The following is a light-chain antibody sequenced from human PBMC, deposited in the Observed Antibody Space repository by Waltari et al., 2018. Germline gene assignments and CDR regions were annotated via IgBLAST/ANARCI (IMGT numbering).Light chain of an antibody. J-gene: IGLJ3*02. CDR1: SSNIGTNH. CDR3: GGWDDSLNGWV. Sequence: QSVMTQPPSASGTPGQRVTISCSGSSSNIGTNHVYWYQQLPGAAPKLLIYRDNQRPSGVPDRFSGSKSGTSASLAISGLRSEDEADYYCGGWDDSLNGWVFGGGTKLTVL. CDR2: RDN. V-gene: IGLV1-47*01.